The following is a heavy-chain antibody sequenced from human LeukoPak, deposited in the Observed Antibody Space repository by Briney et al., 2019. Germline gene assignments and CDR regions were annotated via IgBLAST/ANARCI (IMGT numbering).Heavy chain of an antibody. D-gene: IGHD3-9*01. J-gene: IGHJ6*03. CDR1: GYIFTSYD. CDR3: ARGPDYDLLTGYPDYYYYSMDV. CDR2: MNPNSGDT. Sequence: ASVKVSCKASGYIFTSYDINWVRQATGRGLEWMGWMNPNSGDTGYAQTFLGRVTLTRDTSISTAYMELSSLRSEDTAVYYCARGPDYDLLTGYPDYYYYSMDVWGKGTTVTVSS. V-gene: IGHV1-8*01.